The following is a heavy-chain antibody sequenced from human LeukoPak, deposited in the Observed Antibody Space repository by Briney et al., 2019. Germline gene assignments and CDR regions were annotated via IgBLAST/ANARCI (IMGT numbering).Heavy chain of an antibody. D-gene: IGHD2-2*01. CDR3: ARHNGVYCSSTSCYLGAYFDY. Sequence: TSSETLSLTCTVSGGSISSSSYYWGWIRQPPGKGLEWIGSIYCSGSTYYNPSLKSRVTISVDTSKNQFSLKLSSVTAADTAVYYCARHNGVYCSSTSCYLGAYFDYWGQGTLVTVSS. V-gene: IGHV4-39*01. CDR2: IYCSGST. CDR1: GGSISSSSYY. J-gene: IGHJ4*02.